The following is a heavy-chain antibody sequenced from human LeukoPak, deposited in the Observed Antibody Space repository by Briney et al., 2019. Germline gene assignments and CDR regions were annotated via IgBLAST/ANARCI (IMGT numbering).Heavy chain of an antibody. CDR3: ATGYYYDSSGYY. V-gene: IGHV1-18*01. D-gene: IGHD3-22*01. CDR1: GYTFTSYG. J-gene: IGHJ4*02. Sequence: GASVKVSCKASGYTFTSYGISWVRQAPGQGLEWMGWISAYNGNTNYAQKLQGRVTMTTDTSTSTAYMELSSLRSEDTAVYYCATGYYYDSSGYYWGQGTLVTVSS. CDR2: ISAYNGNT.